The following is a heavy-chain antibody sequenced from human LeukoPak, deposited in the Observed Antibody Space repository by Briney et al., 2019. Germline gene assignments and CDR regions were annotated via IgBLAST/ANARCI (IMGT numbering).Heavy chain of an antibody. CDR2: IFLSGST. V-gene: IGHV4-61*10. D-gene: IGHD2-15*01. J-gene: IGHJ5*02. Sequence: TSETLSLTCSVSGGSISSGSYYWSWIRQPAGKGLEWIGRIFLSGSTNYNPSLKSRVTMSIATSKNQFSLKLSPVTAADTAVYYCARVVVVAATSAWFDPWGQGTLVTVSS. CDR3: ARVVVVAATSAWFDP. CDR1: GGSISSGSYY.